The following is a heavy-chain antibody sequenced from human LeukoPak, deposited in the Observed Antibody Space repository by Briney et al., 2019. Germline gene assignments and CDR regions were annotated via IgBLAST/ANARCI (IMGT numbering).Heavy chain of an antibody. CDR2: IKSKTDGGTT. CDR3: TALRYYDFWSGPHYYFDY. CDR1: GFTFSNAW. V-gene: IGHV3-15*01. D-gene: IGHD3-3*01. J-gene: IGHJ4*02. Sequence: KPGGSLRLSCAASGFTFSNAWMSWVRQAPGKGLEWVGRIKSKTDGGTTDYAAPVKGRFTISRDDSKNTLYLQMNSLKTEDTAVYYCTALRYYDFWSGPHYYFDYWGQGTLVTVSS.